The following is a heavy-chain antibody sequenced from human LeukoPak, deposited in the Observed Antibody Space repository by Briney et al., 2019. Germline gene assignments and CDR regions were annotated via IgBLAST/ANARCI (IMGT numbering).Heavy chain of an antibody. CDR2: IYSGGST. D-gene: IGHD4/OR15-4a*01. J-gene: IGHJ6*02. CDR1: GFTVSSKY. V-gene: IGHV3-53*01. Sequence: GGSLRLSCAASGFTVSSKYMSWVRQAPGKGLEWVSVIYSGGSTHYADSVKGRFTISRDNSKNTLYLQMNSLRAEDTAVYYCARGGARANSAIDRYYYYGMDVWGQGTTVTVPS. CDR3: ARGGARANSAIDRYYYYGMDV.